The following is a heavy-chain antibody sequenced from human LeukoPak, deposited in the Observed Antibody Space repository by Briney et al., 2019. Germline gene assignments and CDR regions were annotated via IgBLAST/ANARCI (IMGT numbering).Heavy chain of an antibody. CDR2: IDPSDSYT. CDR3: ARLSEYYDSSGYYYDFDY. Sequence: GESLKISCKGSGYSFTSYWISWVRQMPGKGLEWMGRIDPSDSYTNYSPSFQGHVTISADKSISTAYLQWSGLKASDTAMYYCARLSEYYDSSGYYYDFDYWGQGTQVTVSS. CDR1: GYSFTSYW. J-gene: IGHJ4*02. D-gene: IGHD3-22*01. V-gene: IGHV5-10-1*01.